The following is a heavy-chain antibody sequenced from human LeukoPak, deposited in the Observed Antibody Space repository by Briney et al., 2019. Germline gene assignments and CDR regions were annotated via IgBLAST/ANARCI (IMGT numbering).Heavy chain of an antibody. CDR2: IYYSGST. V-gene: IGHV4-31*03. Sequence: SETLSLTCTVSGGSISSGGYYWSWIRQHPGKGLEWIGYIYYSGSTYYNPSLKSRVTISVDTSKNQFSLKLSSVTAADTAVYYCARWGRIAAAGRYYYYMDVWGKGTTVTVSS. D-gene: IGHD6-13*01. J-gene: IGHJ6*03. CDR1: GGSISSGGYY. CDR3: ARWGRIAAAGRYYYYMDV.